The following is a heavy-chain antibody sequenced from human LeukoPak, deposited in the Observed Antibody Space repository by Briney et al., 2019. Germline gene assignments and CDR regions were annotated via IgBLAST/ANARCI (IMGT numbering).Heavy chain of an antibody. CDR2: INPNSGGA. Sequence: ASVKVSCKASGYTFTDYYMHWVRQAPGHGLEWMGWINPNSGGANYAQKFEGRVTMTRDTSISTAYMELSRLRSDDTAVYYCARSTGTTFAFSDYWGQGTLVTVSS. J-gene: IGHJ4*02. CDR1: GYTFTDYY. D-gene: IGHD3-16*01. CDR3: ARSTGTTFAFSDY. V-gene: IGHV1-2*02.